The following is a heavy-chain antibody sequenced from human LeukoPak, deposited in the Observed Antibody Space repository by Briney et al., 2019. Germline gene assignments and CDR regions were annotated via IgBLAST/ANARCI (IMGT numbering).Heavy chain of an antibody. V-gene: IGHV3-23*01. J-gene: IGHJ4*02. Sequence: GGSLRLSCAASGFSLSGYAMSWVRQAPGKGPEWVSAISGTKTYYAESVRGRFTISRDNAKNSLYLQMNSLRAEDTAVYYCASYESIVVVPAANSSPFDYWGQGTLVTVSS. CDR1: GFSLSGYA. CDR3: ASYESIVVVPAANSSPFDY. D-gene: IGHD2-2*01. CDR2: ISGTKT.